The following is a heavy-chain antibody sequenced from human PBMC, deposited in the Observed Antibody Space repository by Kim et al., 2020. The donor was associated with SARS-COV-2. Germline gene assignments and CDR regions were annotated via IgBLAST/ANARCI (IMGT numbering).Heavy chain of an antibody. J-gene: IGHJ5*02. CDR1: GFTFSSYA. CDR3: ARVPFGVVIGWFDP. CDR2: ISYDGSNK. Sequence: GGSLRLSCAASGFTFSSYAMHWVRQAPGKGLEWVAVISYDGSNKYYADSVKGRFTISRDNSKNTLYLQMNSLRAEDTAVYYCARVPFGVVIGWFDPWGQGTLVTVSS. D-gene: IGHD3-3*01. V-gene: IGHV3-30-3*01.